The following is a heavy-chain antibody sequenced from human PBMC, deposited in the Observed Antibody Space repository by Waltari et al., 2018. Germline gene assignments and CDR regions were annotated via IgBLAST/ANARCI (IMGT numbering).Heavy chain of an antibody. CDR1: GFTFSRYA. V-gene: IGHV3-23*04. Sequence: EVQLVESGGGLVQPGGSLRLPCAASGFTFSRYAMGWVRQAPGKGLEWVSGISVSGGGTYYADSVKGRFTISRDNSKNTLYLQMNSLRAEDTAIYYCAKRLESSRVFDIWGQGTMVTVSS. CDR2: ISVSGGGT. D-gene: IGHD3-3*01. CDR3: AKRLESSRVFDI. J-gene: IGHJ3*02.